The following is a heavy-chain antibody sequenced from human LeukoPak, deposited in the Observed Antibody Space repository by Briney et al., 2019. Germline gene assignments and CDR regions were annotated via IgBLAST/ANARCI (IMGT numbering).Heavy chain of an antibody. CDR2: IYYSGST. CDR3: ARGSNGSGSYYARPHNWFDP. J-gene: IGHJ5*02. V-gene: IGHV4-39*01. D-gene: IGHD3-10*01. CDR1: GASISSSSYY. Sequence: PSETLSLTCTVSGASISSSSYYWGWIRQPPGKGLEWIGNIYYSGSTYYNPSLKSRVTISVDTSKNQFSLKLSSVTAADTAVYYCARGSNGSGSYYARPHNWFDPWGQGTLVTVSS.